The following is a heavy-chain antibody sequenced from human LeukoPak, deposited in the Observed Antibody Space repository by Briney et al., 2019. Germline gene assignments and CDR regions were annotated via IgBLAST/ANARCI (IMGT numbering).Heavy chain of an antibody. CDR2: FDPDLSEI. CDR1: EYTLNEMA. J-gene: IGHJ4*02. V-gene: IGHV1-24*01. Sequence: ASMKVSCKVFEYTLNEMAMHWVRQSPGEGLEWMGGFDPDLSEIVYAQKFQGRVTITTDESTSTAYMELSSLRSEDTAVYYCARVRSSVTYYYGSGPFTYFDYWGQGTLVTVSS. CDR3: ARVRSSVTYYYGSGPFTYFDY. D-gene: IGHD3-10*01.